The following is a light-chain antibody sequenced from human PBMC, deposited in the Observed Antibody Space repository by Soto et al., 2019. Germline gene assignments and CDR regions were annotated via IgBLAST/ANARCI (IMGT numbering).Light chain of an antibody. CDR1: QSVSSN. CDR3: QQYNTYSA. V-gene: IGKV3-15*01. Sequence: EIVMTQSPATLSLSPGERATLSCRASQSVSSNLAWYQQKPGQAPRLLIYGESTRATGIPARFSGSGSGTEFTLTISSLQPDDFATYYCQQYNTYSAFGQGTKVDIK. J-gene: IGKJ1*01. CDR2: GES.